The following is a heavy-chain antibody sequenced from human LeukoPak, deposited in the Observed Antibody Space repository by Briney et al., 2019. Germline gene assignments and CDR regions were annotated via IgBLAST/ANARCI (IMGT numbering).Heavy chain of an antibody. D-gene: IGHD3-10*01. V-gene: IGHV3-7*03. J-gene: IGHJ6*02. CDR3: ARRGDYYGSGSYKYYYYYYGMDV. CDR2: IKQDGSEK. Sequence: PGGSLRLSCAASGFTFSSYWMSWVRQAPGKGLEWVANIKQDGSEKYYVDSVKGRFTISRDNAKNSLYLQMNSLRAEDTAVYYCARRGDYYGSGSYKYYYYYYGMDVWGQGTTVTVSS. CDR1: GFTFSSYW.